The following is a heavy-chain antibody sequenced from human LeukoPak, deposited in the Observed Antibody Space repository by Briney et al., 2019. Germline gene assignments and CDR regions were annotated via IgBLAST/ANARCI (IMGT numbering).Heavy chain of an antibody. CDR3: TTDRVVDYYYGMDV. CDR2: ISGSGGST. CDR1: GFTFSSYA. Sequence: PGGSLRLSCAASGFTFSSYAMSWVRQAPGKGLEWVSAISGSGGSTYYADSVKGRFTISRDNSKNTLYLQMNSLKTEDTAVYYCTTDRVVDYYYGMDVWGQGTTVTVSS. V-gene: IGHV3-23*01. J-gene: IGHJ6*02.